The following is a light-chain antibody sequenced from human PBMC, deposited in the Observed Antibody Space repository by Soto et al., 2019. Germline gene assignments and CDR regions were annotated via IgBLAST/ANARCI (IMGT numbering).Light chain of an antibody. CDR2: DVS. Sequence: QTVVTQPASVSGSPGQSITISCTGTSSDVGGYNYVSWYQQHPGKAPKLMIYDVSNRPSGVSNRFSGSKSGNTASLTISGLQAEDEADYYCSSYTSSSTLLDVFGTGTKLTVL. V-gene: IGLV2-14*01. CDR1: SSDVGGYNY. J-gene: IGLJ1*01. CDR3: SSYTSSSTLLDV.